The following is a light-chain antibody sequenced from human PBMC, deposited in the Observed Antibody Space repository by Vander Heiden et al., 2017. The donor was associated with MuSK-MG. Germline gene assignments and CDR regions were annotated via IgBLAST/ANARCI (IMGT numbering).Light chain of an antibody. CDR3: QQYGSSLIFT. CDR2: GAS. J-gene: IGKJ3*01. Sequence: EIVLTQSPGTLSLSPGARATLSCRASQSVGSSYLAWYQQKPGQAPRLLIYGASSRATGIPDRFSGSGSGTAFTLTISRLEPEDFAVYYCQQYGSSLIFTFGPGTKVDMK. V-gene: IGKV3-20*01. CDR1: QSVGSSY.